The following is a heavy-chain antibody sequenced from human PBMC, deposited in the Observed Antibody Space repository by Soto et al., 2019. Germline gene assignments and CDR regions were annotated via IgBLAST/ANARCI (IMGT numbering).Heavy chain of an antibody. CDR1: GFTFSSYA. D-gene: IGHD6-19*01. CDR2: ISGSGGST. J-gene: IGHJ4*02. CDR3: AKGPFNTVAGYYFDY. Sequence: GGSLRLSCAASGFTFSSYAMSWVRQAPGKGLEWVSAISGSGGSTYYADSVKGRFTISRDNSKNTLYLQMNSLRAEDTAVYYCAKGPFNTVAGYYFDYWGPGTLVTVSS. V-gene: IGHV3-23*01.